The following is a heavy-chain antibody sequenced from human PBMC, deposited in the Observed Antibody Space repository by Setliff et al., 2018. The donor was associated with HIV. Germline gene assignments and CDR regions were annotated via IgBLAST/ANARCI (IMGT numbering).Heavy chain of an antibody. V-gene: IGHV1-18*01. J-gene: IGHJ4*02. D-gene: IGHD6-19*01. Sequence: ASVKVSCKASGYSFINYGISWVRQAPGQGPEWMGWISACNGDTKYSQTFQGRVTMTTDTSTATAFMELRSLRSADTAVYYCARDPSNTSGWLPYYDYWGQGTLVTVSS. CDR3: ARDPSNTSGWLPYYDY. CDR1: GYSFINYG. CDR2: ISACNGDT.